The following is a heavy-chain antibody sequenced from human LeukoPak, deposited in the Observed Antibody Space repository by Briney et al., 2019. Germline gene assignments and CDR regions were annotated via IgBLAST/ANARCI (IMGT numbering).Heavy chain of an antibody. CDR2: IYYSGST. V-gene: IGHV4-59*01. CDR1: GGSXSSYY. D-gene: IGHD3-22*01. Sequence: LSLTCXVSGGSXSSYYWSWIRQPPGKGLEWIGYIYYSGSTNYNPSLKSRVTISVDTSKNQFSLKLSSVTAADTAVYYCARAMIVAIGAFDIWGQGTMVTVSS. J-gene: IGHJ3*02. CDR3: ARAMIVAIGAFDI.